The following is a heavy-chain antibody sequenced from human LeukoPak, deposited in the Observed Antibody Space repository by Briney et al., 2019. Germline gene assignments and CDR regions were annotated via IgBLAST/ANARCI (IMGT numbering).Heavy chain of an antibody. V-gene: IGHV1-24*01. CDR3: ATFPRRYYYDSSGSDAFDI. D-gene: IGHD3-22*01. Sequence: ASVKVSCEVSGYTLTELSMHWVRQAPGKGLEWMGGFDPEDGETIYAQKFQGRVTMTEDTSTDTAYMELSSLRSEDTAVYYCATFPRRYYYDSSGSDAFDIWGQGTMVTVSS. J-gene: IGHJ3*02. CDR1: GYTLTELS. CDR2: FDPEDGET.